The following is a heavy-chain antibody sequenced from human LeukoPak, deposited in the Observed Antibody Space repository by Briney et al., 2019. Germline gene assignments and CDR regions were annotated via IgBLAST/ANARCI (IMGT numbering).Heavy chain of an antibody. CDR1: GFTFSSYA. Sequence: PGGSLRLSCAASGFTFSSYAMSWVRQPPGKGLEGVSAISDSGGSTYYADSVKGRFTISRDNSKNTLYLQMNSLRAEDTAVYYCAEVGSSGWYPWGQGTLVTVSS. V-gene: IGHV3-23*01. D-gene: IGHD6-19*01. CDR2: ISDSGGST. J-gene: IGHJ5*02. CDR3: AEVGSSGWYP.